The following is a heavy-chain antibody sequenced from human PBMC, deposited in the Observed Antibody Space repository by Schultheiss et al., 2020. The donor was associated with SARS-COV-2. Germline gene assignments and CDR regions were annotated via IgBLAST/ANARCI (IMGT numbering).Heavy chain of an antibody. J-gene: IGHJ6*02. CDR1: GGTFSSYA. CDR2: IIPILGIA. Sequence: SVKVSCKASGGTFSSYAISWVRQAPGQGLEWMGRIIPILGIANYAQKFQGRVTITADKSTSTAYMELSSLRSEDTAVYYCANHQRLDYLLDVWGQGTTVTVSS. CDR3: ANHQRLDYLLDV. V-gene: IGHV1-69*04. D-gene: IGHD6-19*01.